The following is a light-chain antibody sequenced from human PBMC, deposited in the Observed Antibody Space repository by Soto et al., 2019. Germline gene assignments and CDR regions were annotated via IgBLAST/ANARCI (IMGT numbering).Light chain of an antibody. V-gene: IGKV1-39*01. J-gene: IGKJ2*01. CDR1: QSISSY. CDR2: AAS. CDR3: QQSYSTLVT. Sequence: DIQMIQSPSSLSASVGDRVTITCRASQSISSYLNWYQQKPGKAPKLLIYAASSLQSGVPSRFSGSGSGTDFTLTISSLQPEDFATYYCQQSYSTLVTFGQGTKVDIK.